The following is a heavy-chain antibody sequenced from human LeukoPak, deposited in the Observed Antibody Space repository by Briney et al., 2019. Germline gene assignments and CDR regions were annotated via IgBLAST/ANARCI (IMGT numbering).Heavy chain of an antibody. Sequence: GGSLRLSCAASGFTFSSYAMHWVRQAPGKGLEWVSGISWNSGSIGYADSVKGRFTISRDNAKNSLYLQMNSLRAEDMALYYCAKAGISFCDSSAQYFDYWGQGTLVTVSS. CDR2: ISWNSGSI. J-gene: IGHJ4*02. D-gene: IGHD3-22*01. CDR3: AKAGISFCDSSAQYFDY. V-gene: IGHV3-9*03. CDR1: GFTFSSYA.